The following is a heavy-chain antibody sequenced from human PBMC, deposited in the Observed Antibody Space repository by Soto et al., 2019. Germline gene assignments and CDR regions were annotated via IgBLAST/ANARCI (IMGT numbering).Heavy chain of an antibody. Sequence: SETLSLTCTVSGGSISNSSYYWGWIRQPPGKGLEWIGTIYYSGTSNYNPSLRGRVTIVVDTSKNEFSLRLTSATAADTAVYYCTRHAIGVVVPAAIRNWGQGSLVTVSS. CDR2: IYYSGTS. V-gene: IGHV4-39*01. J-gene: IGHJ1*01. CDR1: GGSISNSSYY. D-gene: IGHD2-15*01. CDR3: TRHAIGVVVPAAIRN.